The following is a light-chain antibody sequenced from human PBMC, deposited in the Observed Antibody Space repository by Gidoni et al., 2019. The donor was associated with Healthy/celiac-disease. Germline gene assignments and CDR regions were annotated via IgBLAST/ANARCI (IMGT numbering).Light chain of an antibody. CDR3: AAWDDSLNGYV. J-gene: IGLJ1*01. CDR1: SSNIGSNT. V-gene: IGLV1-44*01. CDR2: SNN. Sequence: GQRVTISFSGSSSNIGSNTVNWYQQLPGTAPKLLIYSNNQRPSGVPDRFSGSKSGTSASLAISWLQSEDEADYYCAAWDDSLNGYVFGTGTKVTVL.